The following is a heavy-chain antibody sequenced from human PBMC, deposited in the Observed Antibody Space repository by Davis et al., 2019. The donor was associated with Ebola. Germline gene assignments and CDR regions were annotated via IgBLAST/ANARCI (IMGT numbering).Heavy chain of an antibody. J-gene: IGHJ6*02. CDR1: GFTFSSYA. CDR3: ASNYPYYYYGMDV. V-gene: IGHV3-30*14. D-gene: IGHD4-11*01. Sequence: PGGSLRLSCAASGFTFSSYAMHWVRQAPGKGLEWVAVISYDGSNKYYADSVKGRFTISRDNSKNTLYLQMNSLRAEDTAVYYCASNYPYYYYGMDVWGQGTTVTVSS. CDR2: ISYDGSNK.